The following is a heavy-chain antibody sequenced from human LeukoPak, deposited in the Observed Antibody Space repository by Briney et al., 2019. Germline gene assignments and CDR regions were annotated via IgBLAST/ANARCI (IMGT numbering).Heavy chain of an antibody. Sequence: ASVKVSCKASGYTFTGYYMHWVRQAPGQGLEWMGWINPNSGGTNYAQEFQGRVTMTRDTSISTAYMELSRLRSDDTAVYYCARGSGCSYGNDYWGQGTLVTVSS. CDR2: INPNSGGT. J-gene: IGHJ4*02. V-gene: IGHV1-2*02. D-gene: IGHD5-18*01. CDR1: GYTFTGYY. CDR3: ARGSGCSYGNDY.